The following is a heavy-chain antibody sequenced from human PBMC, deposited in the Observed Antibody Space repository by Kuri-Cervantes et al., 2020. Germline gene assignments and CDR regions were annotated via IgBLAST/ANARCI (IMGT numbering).Heavy chain of an antibody. V-gene: IGHV1-18*01. D-gene: IGHD4-17*01. Sequence: ASVKVSCKTSGYTFTSFGISWVRQAPGQGLEWMGWISGYNDKKKYTQNLQDRVTMTTDTSTSTAYMELRSLRSDDTAVYYCARWGLTVTTGGADYWGQGTLVTVSS. CDR2: ISGYNDKK. J-gene: IGHJ4*02. CDR1: GYTFTSFG. CDR3: ARWGLTVTTGGADY.